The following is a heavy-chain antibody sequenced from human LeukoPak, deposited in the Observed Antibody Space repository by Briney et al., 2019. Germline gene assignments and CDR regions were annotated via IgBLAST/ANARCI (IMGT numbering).Heavy chain of an antibody. CDR2: ISAYNGNT. V-gene: IGHV1-18*01. CDR1: GYTFTSYG. D-gene: IGHD6-19*01. Sequence: GASVEVSCKASGYTFTSYGISWVRQAPGQGLEWMGWISAYNGNTNYAQKLQGRVTMTTDTSTSTAYMELRSLRSDDTAVYYCARDRRAVAGSGFDYWGQGTLVTVSS. CDR3: ARDRRAVAGSGFDY. J-gene: IGHJ4*02.